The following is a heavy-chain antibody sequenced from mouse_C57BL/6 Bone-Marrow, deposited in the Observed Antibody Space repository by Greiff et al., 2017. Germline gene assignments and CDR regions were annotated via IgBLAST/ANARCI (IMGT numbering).Heavy chain of an antibody. V-gene: IGHV1-59*01. D-gene: IGHD1-1*02. CDR2: IDPSDSYT. Sequence: VQLPQPGAELVRPGTSVKLSCKASGYTFPSYWMHWVTQRPGQGLEWIGVIDPSDSYTNYNQKFKGKATLTVDTSSSTAYMQLSSLTSEDSAVYYCSRRDYPWVAYWGQGTLVTVSA. CDR3: SRRDYPWVAY. J-gene: IGHJ3*01. CDR1: GYTFPSYW.